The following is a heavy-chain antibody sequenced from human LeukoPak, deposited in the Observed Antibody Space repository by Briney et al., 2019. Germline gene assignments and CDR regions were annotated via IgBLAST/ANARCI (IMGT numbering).Heavy chain of an antibody. Sequence: GGSLRLSCAASGFTFNSYGMSWVRQAPGKGLGWVSRISGSGDSTYYADSVKGRFTISRDNSKNTLYLQMNSLRAEDTALYCCAKVPHYDFWSGYYSYIDYWGQGTLVTVSS. CDR3: AKVPHYDFWSGYYSYIDY. D-gene: IGHD3-3*01. V-gene: IGHV3-23*01. CDR2: ISGSGDST. J-gene: IGHJ4*02. CDR1: GFTFNSYG.